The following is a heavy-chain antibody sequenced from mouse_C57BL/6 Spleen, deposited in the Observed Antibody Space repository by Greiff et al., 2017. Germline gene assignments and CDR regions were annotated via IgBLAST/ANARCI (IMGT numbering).Heavy chain of an antibody. CDR2: IRNKANNHAT. CDR3: TRVYYGYDRGFDY. D-gene: IGHD2-2*01. J-gene: IGHJ2*01. Sequence: EVHLVESGGGLVQPGGSMKLSCAASGFTFSDAWMDWVRQSPEKGLEWVAEIRNKANNHATYYAESVKGKFTISSDDSKSSVYLKMNSLRAEDTGIYYCTRVYYGYDRGFDYWGQGTTLTVSS. V-gene: IGHV6-6*01. CDR1: GFTFSDAW.